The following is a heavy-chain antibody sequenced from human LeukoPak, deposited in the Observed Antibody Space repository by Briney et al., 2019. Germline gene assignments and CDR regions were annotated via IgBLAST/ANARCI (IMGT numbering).Heavy chain of an antibody. D-gene: IGHD3/OR15-3a*01. CDR2: IYSGGST. CDR3: ARDFSWTFDF. V-gene: IGHV3-66*01. Sequence: PGGSLRLSCAASGFTVSSNYMSWVRQAPGKGLEWVSVIYSGGSTYYADSVKGRFTISRDKSTNTLYLQMNSLRVEDTAVYCCARDFSWTFDFWGQGTLVTVSS. CDR1: GFTVSSNY. J-gene: IGHJ4*02.